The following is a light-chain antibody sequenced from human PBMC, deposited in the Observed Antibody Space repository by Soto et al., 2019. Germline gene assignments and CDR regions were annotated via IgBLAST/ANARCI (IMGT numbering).Light chain of an antibody. CDR1: QSISSN. J-gene: IGKJ4*01. Sequence: EIVMTQSPATLSVSPGERATLSCRANQSISSNLAWYQQKPGQAPRLLIYGAATRATGIPARFSGSGSGTDFTLTISGLQSEDCAVYYCQMYNNWLATFGGGTKVESK. V-gene: IGKV3-15*01. CDR2: GAA. CDR3: QMYNNWLAT.